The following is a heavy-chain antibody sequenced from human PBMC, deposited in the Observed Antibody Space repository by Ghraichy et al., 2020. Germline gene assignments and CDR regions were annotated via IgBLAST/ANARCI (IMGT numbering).Heavy chain of an antibody. CDR2: ISTSSTTI. D-gene: IGHD4-23*01. CDR3: ARGSTVVRFYYYDGMDV. V-gene: IGHV3-48*02. CDR1: GFTFSSYS. Sequence: GGSLRLSCAASGFTFSSYSMNWVRQAPGKGLEWVSFISTSSTTIYYADSVKGRFTISRDNAQNSLYLQMNSLTDEDTAVYYCARGSTVVRFYYYDGMDVWGQGTTVTVSS. J-gene: IGHJ6*02.